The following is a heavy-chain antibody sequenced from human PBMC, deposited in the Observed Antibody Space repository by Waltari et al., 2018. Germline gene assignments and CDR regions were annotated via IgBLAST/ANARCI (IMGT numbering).Heavy chain of an antibody. J-gene: IGHJ5*02. V-gene: IGHV4-4*07. D-gene: IGHD3-10*01. CDR1: GGSISSYY. CDR2: IYTSGST. Sequence: QVQLQESGPGLVKPSETLSLTCTASGGSISSYYWSCIRQPAGKGLEWIGRIYTSGSTNSHPPLKRRGAMSVDTSKNQFSRKLSSVTAADTAVYYCARDFADYYGSGSANWVDPWGQGTLVTVSS. CDR3: ARDFADYYGSGSANWVDP.